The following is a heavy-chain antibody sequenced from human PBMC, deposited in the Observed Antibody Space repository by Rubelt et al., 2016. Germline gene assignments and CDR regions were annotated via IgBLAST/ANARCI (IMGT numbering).Heavy chain of an antibody. V-gene: IGHV1-8*01. Sequence: GYTFTSYDINWVRQATGQGLEWMGWMNPNSGNTGYAQKFQGRVTMTRNTSISTAYMELSSLRSEDTAVYYCAREQFGLYGAGIYGMDVWGQGTTVTVSS. CDR1: GYTFTSYD. CDR3: AREQFGLYGAGIYGMDV. CDR2: MNPNSGNT. D-gene: IGHD4-17*01. J-gene: IGHJ6*02.